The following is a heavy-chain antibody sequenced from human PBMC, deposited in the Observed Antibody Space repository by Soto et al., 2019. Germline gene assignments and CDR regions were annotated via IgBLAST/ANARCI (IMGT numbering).Heavy chain of an antibody. D-gene: IGHD3-10*01. CDR1: GGSISSSSYY. CDR3: ARGGFGTFWSHWFDP. Sequence: PSETLSLTCTVSGGSISSSSYYWGWVRQPPGKGLEWVGSVYYSGSTYYNPSLESRVTISVDKSKNQFSLKLSSVTAADTAVYYCARGGFGTFWSHWFDPWGQGTLVTVSS. CDR2: VYYSGST. J-gene: IGHJ5*02. V-gene: IGHV4-39*07.